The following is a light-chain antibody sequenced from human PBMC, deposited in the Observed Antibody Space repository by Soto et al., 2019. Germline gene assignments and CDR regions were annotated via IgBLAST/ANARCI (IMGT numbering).Light chain of an antibody. V-gene: IGLV1-51*01. J-gene: IGLJ7*01. CDR1: SSNIGNNY. Sequence: QSVLTQPASVSAAPGQKVTISCSGSSSNIGNNYVSWYQQLPGTAPKLLIYDNNKRPSGIPDRFSGSKSGTSATLGITGLQTGDEADYYCGTCDSSLSAHAVFGGGTQLTVL. CDR2: DNN. CDR3: GTCDSSLSAHAV.